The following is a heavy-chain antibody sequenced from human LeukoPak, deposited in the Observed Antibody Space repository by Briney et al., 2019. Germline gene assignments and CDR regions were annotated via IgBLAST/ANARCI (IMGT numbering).Heavy chain of an antibody. CDR3: ASGGTITIFWI. D-gene: IGHD3-9*01. CDR2: IIPILGIA. Sequence: SVKVSCKASGGTFSSYTISWVRQAPGQGLEWMGRIIPILGIANYAQKFQGRVTITADKSTSTAYMELSSLRSEDTAVYYCASGGTITIFWIWGQGTLVTVSS. CDR1: GGTFSSYT. J-gene: IGHJ4*02. V-gene: IGHV1-69*02.